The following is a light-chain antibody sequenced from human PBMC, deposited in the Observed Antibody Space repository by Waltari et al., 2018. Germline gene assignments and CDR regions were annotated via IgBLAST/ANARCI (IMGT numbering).Light chain of an antibody. J-gene: IGKJ4*01. CDR3: QQYYSSPLT. CDR2: DVS. V-gene: IGKV1-NL1*01. CDR1: ESISKS. Sequence: MIQSPSSLSASVGDSVTITCRASESISKSLAWSQQIPGRAPDLLVYDVSKLKSGVPSRFSGSGSGTDYRLTISSLQPEDFATYYCQQYYSSPLTFGGGTRVEV.